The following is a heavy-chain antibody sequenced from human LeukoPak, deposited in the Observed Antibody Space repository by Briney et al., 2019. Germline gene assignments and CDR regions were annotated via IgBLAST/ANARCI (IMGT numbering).Heavy chain of an antibody. CDR3: ATYAVSGGLYSSSWYSIDY. Sequence: GGSLRLSCAASGFTFSSYSMNWVRQAPGKGLEWVSSISSSSSYIYYADSVKGRFTISRDNAKNSLYLQMNSLRAEDTAVYYCATYAVSGGLYSSSWYSIDYWGQGTLVTVSS. J-gene: IGHJ4*02. CDR2: ISSSSSYI. CDR1: GFTFSSYS. V-gene: IGHV3-21*01. D-gene: IGHD6-13*01.